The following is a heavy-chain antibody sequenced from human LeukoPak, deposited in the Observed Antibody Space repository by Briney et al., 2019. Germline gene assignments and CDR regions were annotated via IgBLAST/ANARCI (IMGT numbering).Heavy chain of an antibody. CDR3: ALTRDYMNWFDP. J-gene: IGHJ5*02. CDR1: GFTFDDYA. V-gene: IGHV3-9*01. D-gene: IGHD4-11*01. Sequence: GRSLRLSCAASGFTFDDYAMHWVRQAPGKGLEWVSGISWNSGSIGYADSVKGRFTISRDNAKNSLYLQMNSLRAEDTASYYCALTRDYMNWFDPWGQGTLVTVSS. CDR2: ISWNSGSI.